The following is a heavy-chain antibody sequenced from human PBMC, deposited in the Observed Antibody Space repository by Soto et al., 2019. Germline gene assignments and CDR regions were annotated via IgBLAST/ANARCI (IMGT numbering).Heavy chain of an antibody. Sequence: GASVKVSCKGSGHTFTYVYLHWVRQAPGQALEWMGWITPFNGNTKYAQKFQDRVTCTGDTSLNTAYIELSSLRSDDTAMFYCASGRYDASGYFDYWGQGTLVTVSS. J-gene: IGHJ4*02. CDR1: GHTFTYVY. D-gene: IGHD3-22*01. V-gene: IGHV1-45*02. CDR3: ASGRYDASGYFDY. CDR2: ITPFNGNT.